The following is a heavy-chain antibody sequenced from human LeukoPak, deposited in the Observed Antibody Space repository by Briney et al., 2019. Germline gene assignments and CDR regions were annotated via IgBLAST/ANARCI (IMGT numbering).Heavy chain of an antibody. D-gene: IGHD2-15*01. CDR1: GFTFSSSA. CDR3: AKQLGYCSDGSCYFPY. CDR2: ISNNGGYT. V-gene: IGHV3-23*01. Sequence: GGSLRLSCAASGFTFSSSAMSWVRQAPGKGLEWVSAISNNGGYTYYADSVQGRFTISRDNAKSTLCLQMNSLRAEDTAVYYCAKQLGYCSDGSCYFPYWGQGTLVTVSS. J-gene: IGHJ4*02.